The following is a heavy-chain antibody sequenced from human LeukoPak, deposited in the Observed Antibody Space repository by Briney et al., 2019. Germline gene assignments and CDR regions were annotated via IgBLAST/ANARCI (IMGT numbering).Heavy chain of an antibody. CDR1: GYTFTGYY. D-gene: IGHD3-3*01. CDR3: ARDRGLRFFIDY. V-gene: IGHV1-18*04. J-gene: IGHJ4*02. Sequence: ASVKVSCKASGYTFTGYYIHWVRQAPGQGLEWMGWISAYNGNTNYAQKLQGRVTMTTDTSTSTAYMELRSLRSDDTAVYYCARDRGLRFFIDYWGQGTLVTVSS. CDR2: ISAYNGNT.